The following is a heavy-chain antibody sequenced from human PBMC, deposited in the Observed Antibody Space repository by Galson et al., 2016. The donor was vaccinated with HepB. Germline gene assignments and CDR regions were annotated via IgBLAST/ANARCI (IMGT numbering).Heavy chain of an antibody. CDR3: ARAWSGTQEFDF. CDR2: IDTGNGNT. Sequence: SCKASGYSFTRYAIHWVRQAPGQRLEWMGWIDTGNGNTKYLQRFQGRVTITIDTSASTAYMDLSSLTSEDTAVFYCARAWSGTQEFDFWGQGTLVTVSS. D-gene: IGHD3-3*01. CDR1: GYSFTRYA. V-gene: IGHV1-3*04. J-gene: IGHJ4*01.